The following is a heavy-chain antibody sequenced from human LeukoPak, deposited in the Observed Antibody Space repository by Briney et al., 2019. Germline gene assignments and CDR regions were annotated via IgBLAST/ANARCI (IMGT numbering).Heavy chain of an antibody. Sequence: GGSLRLSCAASAFTFSSYAMNWVRQAPGKGLEWVSAISGSGDNTYYTDSVKGRFTISRDNSKNTLYLQLNSLRAEDTAIYYCAKGPMIAQYFHHWGQGTLVTVSS. CDR2: ISGSGDNT. J-gene: IGHJ1*01. CDR1: AFTFSSYA. D-gene: IGHD3-22*01. CDR3: AKGPMIAQYFHH. V-gene: IGHV3-23*01.